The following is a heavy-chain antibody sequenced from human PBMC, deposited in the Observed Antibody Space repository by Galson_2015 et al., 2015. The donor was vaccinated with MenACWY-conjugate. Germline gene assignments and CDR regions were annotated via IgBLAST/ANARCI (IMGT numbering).Heavy chain of an antibody. D-gene: IGHD2-2*01. Sequence: SLRLSCAASGFTFSSYGMHWVCQAPGKGLEWVAVISYDGSNKYYADSVKGRFTISRDNSKNTLYLQMNSLRAEDTAVYYCAKDVGYFSSTSCFSFDYWGQGTLGTVSS. CDR2: ISYDGSNK. CDR1: GFTFSSYG. V-gene: IGHV3-30*18. CDR3: AKDVGYFSSTSCFSFDY. J-gene: IGHJ4*02.